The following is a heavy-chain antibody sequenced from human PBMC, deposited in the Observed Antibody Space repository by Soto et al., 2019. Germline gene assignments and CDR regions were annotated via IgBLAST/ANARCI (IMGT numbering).Heavy chain of an antibody. CDR2: VSFDGNRQ. J-gene: IGHJ4*02. V-gene: IGHV3-30*04. D-gene: IGHD2-2*01. Sequence: QVPLVESGGGVVQPGKSLTLSCAASGFTFSSFAMHWVRQPPGKGLEWVAVVSFDGNRQYFSDSVKGRFTISRDNSKNTVYLHMNSLRDDDSALYYCARRHREVPALIGDYFDYWGQGTLVTVSS. CDR1: GFTFSSFA. CDR3: ARRHREVPALIGDYFDY.